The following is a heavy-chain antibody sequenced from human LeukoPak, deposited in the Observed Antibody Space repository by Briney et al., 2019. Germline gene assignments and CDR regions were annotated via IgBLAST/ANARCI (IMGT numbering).Heavy chain of an antibody. CDR3: ARGKEAAAKWFDP. V-gene: IGHV4-34*01. CDR2: INHSGST. D-gene: IGHD6-13*01. J-gene: IGHJ5*02. Sequence: PSETLSLTCAVYGGSFSGYYWSWIRQPPGKGLEWIGEINHSGSTNYNPSLKSRVTISVDTSKNQFSLKLSSVTAADTAVYYCARGKEAAAKWFDPWGQGTLVTVSS. CDR1: GGSFSGYY.